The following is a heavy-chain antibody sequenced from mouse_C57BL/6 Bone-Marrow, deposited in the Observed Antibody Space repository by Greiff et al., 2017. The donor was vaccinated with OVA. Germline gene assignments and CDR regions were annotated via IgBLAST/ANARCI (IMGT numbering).Heavy chain of an antibody. CDR2: ISSGGSYT. J-gene: IGHJ4*01. CDR1: GFTFSSYG. CDR3: ARQVVARGYAMDY. D-gene: IGHD1-1*01. Sequence: EVQLVESGGDLVKPGGSLKLSCAASGFTFSSYGMSWVRQTPDKRLEWVATISSGGSYTYYPDSVKGRFTISRDNAKNTLYLQMSSLKSEDTAMYYCARQVVARGYAMDYWGQGTSVTVSS. V-gene: IGHV5-6*01.